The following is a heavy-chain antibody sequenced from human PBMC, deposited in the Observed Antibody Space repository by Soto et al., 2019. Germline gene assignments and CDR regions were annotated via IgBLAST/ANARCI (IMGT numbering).Heavy chain of an antibody. CDR1: GYSFAGYW. J-gene: IGHJ4*02. D-gene: IGHD3-22*01. CDR2: IDPSDSQT. Sequence: GESLKISCKGSGYSFAGYWITWVRQKPGKGLEWMGRIDPSDSQTYYSPSFRGHVTISVTKSITTVFLQWSSLRASDTAMYYCERKIYDSDTGPNFQYYFDSWGQATTVTVSS. CDR3: ERKIYDSDTGPNFQYYFDS. V-gene: IGHV5-10-1*01.